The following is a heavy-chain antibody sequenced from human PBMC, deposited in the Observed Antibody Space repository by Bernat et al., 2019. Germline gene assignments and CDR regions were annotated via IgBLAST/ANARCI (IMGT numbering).Heavy chain of an antibody. D-gene: IGHD3-3*01. CDR3: ARGGSGYDRWFDP. Sequence: QVQLVQSGAEVKKPGASVKVSCKASGYTFTNYGISWVRQAPGQGLEWMGWISAYNDNTNYAQKFQGRLTVDTDTSTSTAYMGLRSLRSDDTAVYYCARGGSGYDRWFDPWGQGTLVTVSS. V-gene: IGHV1-18*01. J-gene: IGHJ5*02. CDR1: GYTFTNYG. CDR2: ISAYNDNT.